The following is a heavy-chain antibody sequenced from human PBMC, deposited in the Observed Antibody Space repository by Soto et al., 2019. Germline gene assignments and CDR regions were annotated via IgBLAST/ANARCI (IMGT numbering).Heavy chain of an antibody. CDR2: IDPSDSYT. CDR1: GYSFTSYW. V-gene: IGHV5-10-1*01. Sequence: GGSLRLSCKGSGYSFTSYWISWVRQMPGKGLEWMGRIDPSDSYTNYSPSFQGHVTISADKSISTAYLQWSSLKASDTAMYYCASPVTGEDAFDIWGQGTMVTVSS. J-gene: IGHJ3*02. D-gene: IGHD7-27*01. CDR3: ASPVTGEDAFDI.